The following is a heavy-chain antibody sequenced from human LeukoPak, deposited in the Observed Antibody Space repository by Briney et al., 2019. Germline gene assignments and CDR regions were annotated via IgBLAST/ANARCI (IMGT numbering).Heavy chain of an antibody. CDR3: AREQNYYDSSGYYYYFDY. CDR2: IYYSGST. V-gene: IGHV4-31*03. J-gene: IGHJ4*02. CDR1: GGSLSSGGYY. Sequence: PSQTLSLTCTVSGGSLSSGGYYWSWIRQHPGKGLEWIGYIYYSGSTYYNPSLKSRVTISVDTSKNQFSLKLSSVTAADTAVYYCAREQNYYDSSGYYYYFDYWGQGTLVTVSS. D-gene: IGHD3-22*01.